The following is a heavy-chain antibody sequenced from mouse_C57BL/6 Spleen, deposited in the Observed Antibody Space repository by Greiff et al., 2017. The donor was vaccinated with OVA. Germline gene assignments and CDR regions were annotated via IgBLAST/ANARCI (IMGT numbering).Heavy chain of an antibody. CDR1: GYTFTDYY. J-gene: IGHJ2*01. CDR2: INPNNGGT. V-gene: IGHV1-26*01. Sequence: EVQLQQSGPELVKPGASVKISCKASGYTFTDYYMNWVKQSHGKSLEWIGDINPNNGGTSYNQKFKGKATLTVDKSSSTAYMELSSLTSEDSAVYYCARSDPDYFDYWGQGTTLTVSS. CDR3: ARSDPDYFDY.